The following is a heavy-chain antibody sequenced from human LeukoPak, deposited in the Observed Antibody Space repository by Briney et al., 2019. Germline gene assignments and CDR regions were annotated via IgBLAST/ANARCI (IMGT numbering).Heavy chain of an antibody. J-gene: IGHJ4*02. CDR3: ASRRRYYYDSSGYYFRWIVFDY. CDR2: INHSGST. CDR1: GGSFSGYY. V-gene: IGHV4-34*01. D-gene: IGHD3-22*01. Sequence: KPSETLSLTCAVYGGSFSGYYWSWIRQPPGKGLEWIGEINHSGSTNYNPSPKSRVTISVDTSKNQFSLKLSSVTAADTAVYYCASRRRYYYDSSGYYFRWIVFDYWGQGTLVTVSS.